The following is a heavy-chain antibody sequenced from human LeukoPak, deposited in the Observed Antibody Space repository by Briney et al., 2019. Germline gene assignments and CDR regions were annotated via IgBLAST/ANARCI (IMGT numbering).Heavy chain of an antibody. D-gene: IGHD3-22*01. Sequence: SETLSLTCTVSGCSISSYYWSWIRQPAGKGLEWIGRIYTSGSTNYNPSLKSRVTMSVDTSKNQFSLKLSSVTAADTAVYYCARDASRLDYYDSSGYSPGAFDIWGQGTMVTVSS. V-gene: IGHV4-4*07. J-gene: IGHJ3*02. CDR2: IYTSGST. CDR1: GCSISSYY. CDR3: ARDASRLDYYDSSGYSPGAFDI.